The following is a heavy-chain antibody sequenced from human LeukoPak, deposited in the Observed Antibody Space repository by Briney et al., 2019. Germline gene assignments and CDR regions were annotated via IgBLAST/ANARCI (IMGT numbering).Heavy chain of an antibody. J-gene: IGHJ4*02. V-gene: IGHV4-34*01. CDR2: INHSGST. D-gene: IGHD3-16*01. CDR3: ARGQRRPRGYYFDY. Sequence: SETLSLTCDVYGGSFRGYYWSWIRQPPGKGLEWIGEINHSGSTNYNPSLKSRVTISVDTSKNQFSLKLSSATAADTAVYYCARGQRRPRGYYFDYWGQGTLVTVSS. CDR1: GGSFRGYY.